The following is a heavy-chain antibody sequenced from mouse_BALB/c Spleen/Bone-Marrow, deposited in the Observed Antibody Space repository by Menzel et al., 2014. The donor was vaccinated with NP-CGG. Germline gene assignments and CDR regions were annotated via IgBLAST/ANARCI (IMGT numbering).Heavy chain of an antibody. D-gene: IGHD2-2*01. Sequence: EVQLQQSGAELVKPGASVKLSCTASGFNIKDTYIHWVMQRPEQGLAWIGRIDPASGDTKFDPKFQGKATITADTSSSTAYLQVTSLASEDTAVYYCARVNPWYFDVWGAGTTVTVSS. V-gene: IGHV14-3*02. CDR2: IDPASGDT. J-gene: IGHJ1*01. CDR1: GFNIKDTY. CDR3: ARVNPWYFDV.